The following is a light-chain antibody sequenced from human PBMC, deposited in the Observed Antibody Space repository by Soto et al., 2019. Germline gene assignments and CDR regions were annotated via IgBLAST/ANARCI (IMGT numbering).Light chain of an antibody. CDR2: KAS. CDR1: QSISSW. CDR3: QQYNSYSLT. V-gene: IGKV1-5*03. Sequence: DIQMTQSPATLSASVGDRVTITCRASQSISSWLAWYQQKPGKAPKLLIYKASSLESGVPSRFSGSGSGTEFTLTISSLQPDDFATYYCQQYNSYSLTFGGGTKVEIK. J-gene: IGKJ4*01.